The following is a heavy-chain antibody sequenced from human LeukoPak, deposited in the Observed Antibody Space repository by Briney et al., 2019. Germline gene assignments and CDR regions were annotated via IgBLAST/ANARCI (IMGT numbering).Heavy chain of an antibody. CDR3: AKGVFGVNRAFDY. V-gene: IGHV3-23*01. Sequence: GGSLRLSCAASGFTFSSYVMSRVRQAPGKGLEWVSALSGSSGDTYYADSVKGRFTISRDNSKNTLYLQMNSLRVDDTALYYCAKGVFGVNRAFDYWGQGTLVTVSS. J-gene: IGHJ4*02. D-gene: IGHD3-3*01. CDR2: LSGSSGDT. CDR1: GFTFSSYV.